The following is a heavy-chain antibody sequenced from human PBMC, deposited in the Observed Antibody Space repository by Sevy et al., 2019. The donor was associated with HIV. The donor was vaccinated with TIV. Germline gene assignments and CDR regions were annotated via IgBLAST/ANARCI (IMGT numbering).Heavy chain of an antibody. D-gene: IGHD6-19*01. J-gene: IGHJ5*02. V-gene: IGHV1-8*01. CDR3: ARGSYSSGWYKNWFDP. Sequence: ASVKVSCKASGYTFTSYDINWVRQATGQGLEWMGWMNPNSGNTGYAQKFQGRVTMTRNTSISTAYMELSSLRSEDTAGYYCARGSYSSGWYKNWFDPWGQGTLVTVSS. CDR1: GYTFTSYD. CDR2: MNPNSGNT.